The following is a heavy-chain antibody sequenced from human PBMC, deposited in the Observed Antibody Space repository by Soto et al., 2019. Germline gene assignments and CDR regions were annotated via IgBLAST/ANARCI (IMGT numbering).Heavy chain of an antibody. D-gene: IGHD3-16*01. CDR2: IIPIFGKA. J-gene: IGHJ6*02. Sequence: ASVKVSCKASGGTFSNYPITWVRRAPGQGLEWLGGIIPIFGKADYTQKFQGRVTITADEPTSTAYMEISSLRSEDTAVYYCASGGEYYDENLPHYYFFGMHVWGPGTTVTVSS. V-gene: IGHV1-69*13. CDR3: ASGGEYYDENLPHYYFFGMHV. CDR1: GGTFSNYP.